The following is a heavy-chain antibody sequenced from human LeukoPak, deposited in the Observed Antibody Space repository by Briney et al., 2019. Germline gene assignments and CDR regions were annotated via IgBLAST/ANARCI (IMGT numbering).Heavy chain of an antibody. CDR2: IYTSGST. J-gene: IGHJ4*02. V-gene: IGHV4-61*02. D-gene: IGHD6-19*01. CDR3: ARAGYSSGWYVY. CDR1: GGSISSGSYY. Sequence: PSETLSLTCTVSGGSISSGSYYWSWIRQPAGKGLEWIGRIYTSGSTNYNPSLKSRVTISVDTSKNQFSLKLSSVTAADTAVYYCARAGYSSGWYVYWGQGTLDTVSS.